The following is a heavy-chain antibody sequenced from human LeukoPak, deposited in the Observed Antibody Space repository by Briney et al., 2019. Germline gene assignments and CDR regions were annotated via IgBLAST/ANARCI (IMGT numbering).Heavy chain of an antibody. CDR1: GFTFSSYA. D-gene: IGHD6-19*01. CDR3: ARVGYSSGTGEDY. CDR2: ISYDGSNK. J-gene: IGHJ4*02. Sequence: GRSLRLSCAASGFTFSSYAMHWVRQAPGKGLEWVAVISYDGSNKYYADSVKGRFTISRDNAKNSLYLQMNSLRAEDTAVYYCARVGYSSGTGEDYWGQGTLVTVSS. V-gene: IGHV3-30-3*01.